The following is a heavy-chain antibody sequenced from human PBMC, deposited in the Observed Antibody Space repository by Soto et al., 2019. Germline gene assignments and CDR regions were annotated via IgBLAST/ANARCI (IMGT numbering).Heavy chain of an antibody. J-gene: IGHJ6*02. CDR1: GFTFSSYS. CDR2: ISYDGDNK. D-gene: IGHD6-19*01. CDR3: ARDMNMAVTGRAVFYYNYGMDV. V-gene: IGHV3-30-3*01. Sequence: GGSLRLSCAVSGFTFSSYSMHWVRQAPGKGLEWVAVISYDGDNKYNADAVKGRFTISRDYSKDTLYLQMSSLRPEDTAVYYCARDMNMAVTGRAVFYYNYGMDVWGPGTTVTVS.